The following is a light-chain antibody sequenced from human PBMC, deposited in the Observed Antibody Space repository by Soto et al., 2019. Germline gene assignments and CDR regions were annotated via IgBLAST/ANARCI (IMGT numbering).Light chain of an antibody. CDR3: CSSGGSPTYV. Sequence: QAGLDQPAPRFWAPGKSITHPFTGTNRIVGSYKLVSWYQQHPGKAPKLMIFEVNKRPSGVSNRFSGSKSGDTASLTISGLKVEDEADYYCCSSGGSPTYVFGTGTKVTVL. J-gene: IGLJ1*01. CDR2: EVN. V-gene: IGLV2-23*02. CDR1: NRIVGSYKL.